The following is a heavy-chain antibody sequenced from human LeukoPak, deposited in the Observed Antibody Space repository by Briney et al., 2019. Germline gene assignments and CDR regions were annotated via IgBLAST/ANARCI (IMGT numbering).Heavy chain of an antibody. CDR1: GGSISSYY. Sequence: SETLSLTCTVSGGSISSYYWSWIRQPPGKGLEWIGYIYYSGSTNYNPSLKSRVTISVDTSKNQFSLKLSSVTAADTAVYYWARVGTDVEFAGWFDPWGQGTLVTVSS. V-gene: IGHV4-59*01. J-gene: IGHJ5*02. CDR2: IYYSGST. D-gene: IGHD7-27*01. CDR3: ARVGTDVEFAGWFDP.